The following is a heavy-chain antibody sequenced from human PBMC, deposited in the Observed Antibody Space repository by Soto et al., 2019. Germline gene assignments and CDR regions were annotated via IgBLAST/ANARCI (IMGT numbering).Heavy chain of an antibody. CDR3: ARTGRDGNNLLLDY. CDR2: IIPIFNTT. D-gene: IGHD3-10*01. V-gene: IGHV1-69*06. J-gene: IGHJ4*02. CDR1: GGTLNHYA. Sequence: QVQLVQSGAEVKKPGSSVKVSCKASGGTLNHYAITWVRQAPGQGLEWMGEIIPIFNTTKYAQRFQGRLTITADKSTSTAYMEVSSLRSEDTAIYYCARTGRDGNNLLLDYWGQGTRVTVSS.